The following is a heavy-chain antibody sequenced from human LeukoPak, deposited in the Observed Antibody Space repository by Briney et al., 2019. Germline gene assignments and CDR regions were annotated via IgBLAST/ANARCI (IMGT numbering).Heavy chain of an antibody. J-gene: IGHJ4*02. CDR2: ISSGSTI. D-gene: IGHD5-24*01. CDR1: GFTFSSYE. CDR3: ARGTSTVEMATILDY. V-gene: IGHV3-48*03. Sequence: GGSLRLSCAASGFTFSSYEMNWVRQAPGKGLEWVSYISSGSTIYYADSVKGRFTISRDNAKNSLYLQMNSLRAEDTAVYYCARGTSTVEMATILDYWGQGTLVTVSS.